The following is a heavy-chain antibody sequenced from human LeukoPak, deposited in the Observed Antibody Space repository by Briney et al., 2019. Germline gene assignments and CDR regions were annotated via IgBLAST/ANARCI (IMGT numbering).Heavy chain of an antibody. D-gene: IGHD3/OR15-3a*01. CDR2: IKNRPDGGTT. CDR3: TTDIWTYSARDY. Sequence: GGSIRLSCAASGFTFSEAWMNWVRQAPGKGLEWVGHIKNRPDGGTTDYAAPVKGRFTISRDDSKNTLYLQMNGLKTEDTAVYYCTTDIWTYSARDYWGQGTLVTVSS. V-gene: IGHV3-15*01. J-gene: IGHJ4*02. CDR1: GFTFSEAW.